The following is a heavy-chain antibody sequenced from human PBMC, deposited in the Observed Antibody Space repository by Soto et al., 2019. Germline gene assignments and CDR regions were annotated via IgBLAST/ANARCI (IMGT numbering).Heavy chain of an antibody. CDR3: ARVPGRL. Sequence: QLVETGGGLIQPGTSLTLSCAASGFSVSRNYMTWDRQAPGKGLERVSFVYSGGVTFYADSVKGRFILSRDDSQNTMYLQMNNLRAEDTAVYYCARVPGRLWGRGTLVTVAS. V-gene: IGHV3-53*02. CDR2: VYSGGVT. J-gene: IGHJ4*02. D-gene: IGHD3-10*01. CDR1: GFSVSRNY.